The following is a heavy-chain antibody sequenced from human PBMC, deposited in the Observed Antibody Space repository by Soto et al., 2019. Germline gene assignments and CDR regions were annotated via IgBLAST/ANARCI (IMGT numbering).Heavy chain of an antibody. J-gene: IGHJ4*02. CDR3: ARDLAYYYDSSGYSFDY. V-gene: IGHV3-21*01. D-gene: IGHD3-22*01. Sequence: CVSLRLSCAASGFTFSSYSMHWVRQAPGKGLAEVSSISSSSSYIYYADSVKGRFTISRDNAKSSLYLQMNSLKAEDTAVYYCARDLAYYYDSSGYSFDYWGKGTLV. CDR2: ISSSSSYI. CDR1: GFTFSSYS.